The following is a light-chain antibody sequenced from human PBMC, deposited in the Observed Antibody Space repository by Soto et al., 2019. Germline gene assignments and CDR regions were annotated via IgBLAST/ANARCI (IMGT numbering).Light chain of an antibody. CDR1: TSNIGSNT. CDR2: STT. CDR3: QSYDSSLSGYV. V-gene: IGLV1-44*01. J-gene: IGLJ1*01. Sequence: QSVLTQPPSASGTPGQKVTISCSGNTSNIGSNTVNWYQQFPGTAPKFLIFSTTQRPSGVPARFSVSKSGTSASLAITGLQAEDEADYYCQSYDSSLSGYVFGTGTKVTVL.